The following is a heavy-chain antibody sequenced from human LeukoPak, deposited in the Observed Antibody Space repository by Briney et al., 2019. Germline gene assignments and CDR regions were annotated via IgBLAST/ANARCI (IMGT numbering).Heavy chain of an antibody. D-gene: IGHD2-8*01. V-gene: IGHV4-39*07. CDR1: GGSISSSSYY. J-gene: IGHJ4*02. CDR3: ARDVGYCTNGVCHYFDY. CDR2: IYYSGST. Sequence: SETLSLTCTVSGGSISSSSYYWGWIRQPPGKGLEWIGSIYYSGSTYYNPSLKSRVTISVDTSKNQFSLKLSSVTAADTAVYYCARDVGYCTNGVCHYFDYWGQGTLVTVSS.